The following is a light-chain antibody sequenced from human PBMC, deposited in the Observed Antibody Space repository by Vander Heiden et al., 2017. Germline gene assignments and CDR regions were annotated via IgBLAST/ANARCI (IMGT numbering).Light chain of an antibody. CDR2: KAS. V-gene: IGKV1-5*03. J-gene: IGKJ4*01. CDR3: QQYNSYLLT. CDR1: PSISSW. Sequence: DIQMTPSPSTPSASVGDRVTITCRASPSISSWLAWYQQKPGKAPKLLSYKASSVEGGVPSRFSGSGSGTEFTLTISSLQPDDFTTYYCQQYNSYLLTFGGGTKVEIK.